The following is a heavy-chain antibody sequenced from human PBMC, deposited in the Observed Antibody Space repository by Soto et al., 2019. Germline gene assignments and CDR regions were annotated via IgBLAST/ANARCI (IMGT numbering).Heavy chain of an antibody. J-gene: IGHJ3*02. D-gene: IGHD2-21*02. V-gene: IGHV1-69*01. CDR3: ARGGLAYCGGDCYNAFDI. CDR2: IIPIFGTA. Sequence: QVQLVQSGAEVKKPGSSVKVSCKASGGTFSSYAISWVRQAPGQGLEWMGGIIPIFGTANYAQKFQGRVTITADESTSTAYIELSSLRSEDTAVYYCARGGLAYCGGDCYNAFDIWGQGTMVTVSS. CDR1: GGTFSSYA.